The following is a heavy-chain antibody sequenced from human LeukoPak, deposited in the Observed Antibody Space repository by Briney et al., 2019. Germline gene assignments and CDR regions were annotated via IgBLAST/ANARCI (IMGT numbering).Heavy chain of an antibody. CDR2: ISYDGSNK. Sequence: PGGSLRLSCAASGFTFSSYAMHWVRQAPGKGLEWVVVISYDGSNKYYADSVKGRFTISRDNSKNTLYLQMNSLRAEDTAVYYCARDLADYFDYWGQGTLVTVSS. J-gene: IGHJ4*02. CDR1: GFTFSSYA. V-gene: IGHV3-30-3*01. CDR3: ARDLADYFDY.